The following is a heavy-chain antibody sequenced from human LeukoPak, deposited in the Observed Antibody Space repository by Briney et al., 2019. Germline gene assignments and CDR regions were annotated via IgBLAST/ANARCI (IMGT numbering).Heavy chain of an antibody. CDR1: GYTFASYG. CDR2: ISAYNGNT. D-gene: IGHD5-18*01. V-gene: IGHV1-18*01. CDR3: ARRGYSYALYYFDY. J-gene: IGHJ4*02. Sequence: ASVKVSCKASGYTFASYGISWVRQAPGQGLEWMGWISAYNGNTNYAQKLQGRVTMTTDTSTSTAYMELRSLRSDDTAVYYCARRGYSYALYYFDYWGQGTLVTVSS.